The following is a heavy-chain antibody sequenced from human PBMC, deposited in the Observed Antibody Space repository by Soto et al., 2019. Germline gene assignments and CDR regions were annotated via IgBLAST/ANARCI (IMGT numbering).Heavy chain of an antibody. V-gene: IGHV1-46*01. CDR2: INPSGGST. CDR3: AREWGSSSWYHEPPDY. J-gene: IGHJ4*02. Sequence: ASVKVSCNASGYTFTIYYMHWVRQAPGQGLEWMGIINPSGGSTSYAQKFQGRVTMTRDTSTSTVYMELSSLRSEDTAVYYCAREWGSSSWYHEPPDYWGQGTLVTVSS. CDR1: GYTFTIYY. D-gene: IGHD6-13*01.